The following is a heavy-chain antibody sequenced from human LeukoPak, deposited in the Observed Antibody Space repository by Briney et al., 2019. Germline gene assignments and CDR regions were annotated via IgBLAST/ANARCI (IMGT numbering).Heavy chain of an antibody. Sequence: PGGSLRLSCAASGFTFSSYEMNWVRQAAGKGGEWVSYISSSGSNIYYADSVKGRLTISRDNTKNSLYLQMNSLRAEDTAVYYCAREWELLAFDYWGQGTLVTVSS. D-gene: IGHD1-26*01. CDR3: AREWELLAFDY. CDR2: ISSSGSNI. CDR1: GFTFSSYE. V-gene: IGHV3-48*03. J-gene: IGHJ4*02.